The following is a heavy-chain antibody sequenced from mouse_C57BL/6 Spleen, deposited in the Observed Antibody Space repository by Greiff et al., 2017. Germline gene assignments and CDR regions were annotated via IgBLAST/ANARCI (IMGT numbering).Heavy chain of an antibody. Sequence: QVQLQQPGAELVRPGSSVKLSCKASGYTFTSYWMHWVKQRPIQGLEWIGNIDPSDSETHYNQKFKDKATLTVDKSSSTAYMQLSSLTSEDSAVYYCARNGITTVPDYYDMDYWGQGTSVTVSS. D-gene: IGHD1-1*01. J-gene: IGHJ4*01. CDR2: IDPSDSET. V-gene: IGHV1-52*01. CDR3: ARNGITTVPDYYDMDY. CDR1: GYTFTSYW.